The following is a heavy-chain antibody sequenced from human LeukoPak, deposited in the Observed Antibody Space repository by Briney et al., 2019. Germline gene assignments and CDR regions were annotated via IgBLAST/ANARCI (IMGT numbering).Heavy chain of an antibody. CDR2: ISSSSSYI. Sequence: AGGSLRLSCAASGFTFSSYSMNWVRQAPGKGLEWVSSISSSSSYIYYADSVKGRFTISRDNAKKSLYLQMNSLRAEDTAVYYCARAPAHYQLLSPSWFDPWGQGTLVTVSS. D-gene: IGHD2-2*01. V-gene: IGHV3-21*04. J-gene: IGHJ5*02. CDR3: ARAPAHYQLLSPSWFDP. CDR1: GFTFSSYS.